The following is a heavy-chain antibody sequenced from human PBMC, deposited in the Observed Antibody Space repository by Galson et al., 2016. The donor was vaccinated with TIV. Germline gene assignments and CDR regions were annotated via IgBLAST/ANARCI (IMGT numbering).Heavy chain of an antibody. CDR1: GFSLTTTGMR. Sequence: PALVKPTQTLTLTCSVSGFSLTTTGMRVSWIRQPPGGALEWLARIGWEDDKFYSPSLKTRLSISKDTSNNQVGLTMTNMDPVDTATYYCARMYRHGFDIWGQGTMVTVS. CDR3: ARMYRHGFDI. D-gene: IGHD3-16*02. V-gene: IGHV2-70*04. CDR2: IGWEDDK. J-gene: IGHJ3*02.